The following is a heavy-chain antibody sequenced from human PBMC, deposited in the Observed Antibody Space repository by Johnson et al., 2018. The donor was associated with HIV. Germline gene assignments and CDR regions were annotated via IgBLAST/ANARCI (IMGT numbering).Heavy chain of an antibody. CDR3: AKDGPVLRYFDWSDAFDI. CDR1: GFTFSSYG. Sequence: VQLVESGGGVVQPGRSLRLSCAASGFTFSSYGMHWVRQAPGKGLEWVAFIRYDGSNKYYADSVKGRFTISRDNSKNTLYLQMNSRRAEDTAVYYCAKDGPVLRYFDWSDAFDIWGQGTMVTVSS. V-gene: IGHV3-30*02. CDR2: IRYDGSNK. D-gene: IGHD3-9*01. J-gene: IGHJ3*02.